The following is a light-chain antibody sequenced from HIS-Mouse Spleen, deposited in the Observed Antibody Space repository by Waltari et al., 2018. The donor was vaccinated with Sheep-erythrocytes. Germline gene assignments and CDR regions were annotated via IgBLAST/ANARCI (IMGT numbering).Light chain of an antibody. CDR2: EDS. CDR1: ALPKKY. Sequence: SYELTQPPSVSVSPGHTARITCSGDALPKKYAYWYQQKSGQAPVLVIYEDSTRPSGIPERFSGSSSGTMATLTISGAQVEDEADYYCYSTDSSGNHRVFGTGTKVTVL. J-gene: IGLJ1*01. CDR3: YSTDSSGNHRV. V-gene: IGLV3-10*01.